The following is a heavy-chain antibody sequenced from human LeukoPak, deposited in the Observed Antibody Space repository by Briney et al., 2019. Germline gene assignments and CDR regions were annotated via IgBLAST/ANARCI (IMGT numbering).Heavy chain of an antibody. Sequence: GESLKISCKGSGYSFTTYWIGWVRQMPGKGLEYMGIINPGDSDTRYSPSFQGQVTISVDKSISTAYLQWSSLKASDTAMYYCARRITYGDYPQGHFDYWGQGTLVTVSS. CDR2: INPGDSDT. CDR1: GYSFTTYW. CDR3: ARRITYGDYPQGHFDY. J-gene: IGHJ4*02. V-gene: IGHV5-51*01. D-gene: IGHD4-17*01.